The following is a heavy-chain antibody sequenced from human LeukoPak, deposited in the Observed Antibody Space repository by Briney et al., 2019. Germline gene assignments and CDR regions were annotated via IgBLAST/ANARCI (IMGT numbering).Heavy chain of an antibody. Sequence: SETLSLTCAVSGGSISSGGYSWSWIRQPPGKGLEWIGYIYHSGSTYYNPSLKSRVTISVDRSKNQFSLKLSSVTAADTAVYYCARSGSYSYYYGMDVWGQGTTVTVSS. CDR3: ARSGSYSYYYGMDV. D-gene: IGHD3-10*01. CDR2: IYHSGST. J-gene: IGHJ6*02. V-gene: IGHV4-30-2*01. CDR1: GGSISSGGYS.